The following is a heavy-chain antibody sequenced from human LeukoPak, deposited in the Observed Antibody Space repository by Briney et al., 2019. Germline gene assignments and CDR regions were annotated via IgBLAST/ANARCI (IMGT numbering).Heavy chain of an antibody. CDR3: ARAPGYCSGGSCYRHSTLFDY. V-gene: IGHV1-69*04. J-gene: IGHJ4*02. Sequence: ASVKVSCKASGGTFSSYAISWVRQAPGQGLEWMGRIIPILGIANYAQKFQGRVTITADKSTSTAYMELSSLRSEDTAVYYCARAPGYCSGGSCYRHSTLFDYWGQGTLVTVSS. D-gene: IGHD2-15*01. CDR1: GGTFSSYA. CDR2: IIPILGIA.